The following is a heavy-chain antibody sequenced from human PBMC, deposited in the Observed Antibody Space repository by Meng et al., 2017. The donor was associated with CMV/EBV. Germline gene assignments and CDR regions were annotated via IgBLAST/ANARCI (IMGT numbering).Heavy chain of an antibody. Sequence: GESLKISCAASEFTFSSYAMNWVRQAPGKGLEWVSIISDSGGIIYYADSVEGRFTISRDNFKNTLYLQMNSLRAEDTAVYYCAKGRSIEAPGTRYFDCWGQGTLVTVSS. CDR2: ISDSGGII. J-gene: IGHJ4*02. CDR3: AKGRSIEAPGTRYFDC. V-gene: IGHV3-23*01. CDR1: EFTFSSYA. D-gene: IGHD6-13*01.